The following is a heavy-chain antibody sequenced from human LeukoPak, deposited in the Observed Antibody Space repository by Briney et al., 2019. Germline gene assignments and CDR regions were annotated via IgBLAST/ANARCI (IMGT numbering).Heavy chain of an antibody. CDR2: ISSSGSTI. V-gene: IGHV3-48*03. CDR1: GFTFSSYE. D-gene: IGHD3-10*01. J-gene: IGHJ3*02. CDR3: ARALLVRGVSDALDI. Sequence: GGSLRLSCAASGFTFSSYEMNWVRQAPGKGLEWVSYISSSGSTIYYADSVKGRFTISRDNAKNSLYLQMNSLRAEDTAVYYCARALLVRGVSDALDIWGQGTMVTVSS.